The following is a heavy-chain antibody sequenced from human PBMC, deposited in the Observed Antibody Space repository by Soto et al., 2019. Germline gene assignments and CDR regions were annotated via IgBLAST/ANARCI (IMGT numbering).Heavy chain of an antibody. CDR1: GFTFSSYS. V-gene: IGHV3-48*01. CDR3: ARVEEEDILTEFYYYGMDV. D-gene: IGHD3-9*01. Sequence: PGGSLRLSCAASGFTFSSYSMNWVRQAPGKGLEWVSYISSSSSTIYYADSVKGRFTISRDNAKNSLYLQMNSLRAEDTAVYYCARVEEEDILTEFYYYGMDVWGQGTTVTVSS. CDR2: ISSSSSTI. J-gene: IGHJ6*02.